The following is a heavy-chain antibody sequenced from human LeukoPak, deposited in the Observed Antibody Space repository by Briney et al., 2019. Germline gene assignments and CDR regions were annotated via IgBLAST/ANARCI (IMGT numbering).Heavy chain of an antibody. J-gene: IGHJ4*02. CDR2: ISAYNGNT. D-gene: IGHD6-13*01. CDR1: GYTFTSYG. CDR3: ARLIHRGYSSNWYVDY. V-gene: IGHV1-18*01. Sequence: ASVKVSCKASGYTFTSYGISWVRQAPGQGLEWMGWISAYNGNTNYAQKLQGRVTMTTDTSTSTAYMELRSLRSDDTAVYYCARLIHRGYSSNWYVDYWGQGTLVTVSS.